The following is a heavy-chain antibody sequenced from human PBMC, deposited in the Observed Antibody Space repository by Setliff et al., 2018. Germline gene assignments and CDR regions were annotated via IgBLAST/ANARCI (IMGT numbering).Heavy chain of an antibody. CDR1: GYTFTGYY. J-gene: IGHJ3*02. CDR2: INPSSGAT. Sequence: GASVKVSCKASGYTFTGYYMYWVRLAPGQGLEWMGRINPSSGATIYAQKFQGRVTMTSDTSISTAYMELGRLRSDDTAVYFCARDGGGDSDAFDIWGQGTMVTVSS. CDR3: ARDGGGDSDAFDI. V-gene: IGHV1-2*06. D-gene: IGHD3-16*01.